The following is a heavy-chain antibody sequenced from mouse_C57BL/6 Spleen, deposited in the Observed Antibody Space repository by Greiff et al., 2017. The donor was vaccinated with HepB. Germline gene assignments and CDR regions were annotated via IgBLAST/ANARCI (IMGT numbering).Heavy chain of an antibody. J-gene: IGHJ4*01. D-gene: IGHD2-3*01. CDR2: ISDGGSYT. V-gene: IGHV5-4*01. Sequence: EVKVEESGGGLVKPGGSLKLSCAASGFTFSSYAMSWVRQTPEKRLEWVATISDGGSYTYYPDNVKGRFTISRDNAKNNLYLQMSHLKSEDTAMYYCAREYDYAMDYWGQGTSVTVSS. CDR3: AREYDYAMDY. CDR1: GFTFSSYA.